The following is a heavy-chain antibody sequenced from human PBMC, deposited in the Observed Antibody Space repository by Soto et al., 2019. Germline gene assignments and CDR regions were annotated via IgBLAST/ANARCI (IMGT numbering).Heavy chain of an antibody. J-gene: IGHJ3*01. D-gene: IGHD3-3*01. Sequence: QVQLVQSGAEVKKPGSSVKVSCKASGGSFSGYSISGVRQAPGHGPEGMGGIIPIFGTANSAQNFQGRVTISADKSTGTAYMELSGLRSEDTAVDDSAGEDVTVFGVAVGSLDVWGQGTMVTVSS. CDR1: GGSFSGYS. V-gene: IGHV1-69*06. CDR3: AGEDVTVFGVAVGSLDV. CDR2: IIPIFGTA.